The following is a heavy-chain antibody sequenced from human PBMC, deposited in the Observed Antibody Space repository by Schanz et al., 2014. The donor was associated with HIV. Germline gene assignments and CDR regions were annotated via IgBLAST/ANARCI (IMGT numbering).Heavy chain of an antibody. J-gene: IGHJ4*02. CDR1: GFTFSSYG. D-gene: IGHD3-22*01. CDR2: IWYDGSNK. Sequence: QVQLVESGGGVVQPGRSLRLSCAVSGFTFSSYGRKRVRQAPGKGLEWVAVIWYDGSNKYYADSVKGRFTISRDNSKNTLYLQMTTLRIDDTAVYYCAKPEYDSRGSSQTLFLSWVQGTLVTVSS. V-gene: IGHV3-33*06. CDR3: AKPEYDSRGSSQTLFLS.